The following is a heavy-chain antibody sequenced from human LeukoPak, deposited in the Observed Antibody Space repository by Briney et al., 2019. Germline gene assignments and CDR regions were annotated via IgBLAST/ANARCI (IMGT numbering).Heavy chain of an antibody. CDR2: ISGSGSTI. CDR3: AKDTYGAQGV. Sequence: HPGGSLRLSCAASRFIFSDYYMSWIRQAPGKGLEWLSYISGSGSTIYYADSVKGRFTISRDNAQNSLYLQMNSLRAEDTAVYYCAKDTYGAQGVWGQGTLVTVSS. CDR1: RFIFSDYY. V-gene: IGHV3-11*01. J-gene: IGHJ4*02. D-gene: IGHD4-17*01.